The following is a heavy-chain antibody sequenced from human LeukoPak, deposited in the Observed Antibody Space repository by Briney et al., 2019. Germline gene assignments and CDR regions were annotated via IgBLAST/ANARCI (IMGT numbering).Heavy chain of an antibody. CDR2: ISSSGGRT. J-gene: IGHJ4*02. CDR1: GFTFSSYA. V-gene: IGHV3-23*01. CDR3: GKEGGLYDSGGYFDY. Sequence: GESLRLSCAASGFTFSSYAMGWVRQAPGKGLEWVSTISSSGGRTYYADPVKGRFTISRDSSKNTLYMQMNSLRAEDTAVYYCGKEGGLYDSGGYFDYWGQGTLVTVSS. D-gene: IGHD3-3*01.